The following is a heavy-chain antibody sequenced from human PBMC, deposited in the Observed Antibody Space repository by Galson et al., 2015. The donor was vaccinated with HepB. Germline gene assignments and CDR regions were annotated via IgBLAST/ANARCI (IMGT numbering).Heavy chain of an antibody. Sequence: SLRLSCAASGFTFTNAWMNWVRQAPGKGLEWVGRIKSKVDGETGDYSAPVRGRFIISRDDSKNTMILQMNSLKAGDTGVYYCATGGRFLEWLSDSSCEYWGQGALVAVSS. CDR2: IKSKVDGETG. CDR1: GFTFTNAW. V-gene: IGHV3-15*01. D-gene: IGHD3-3*01. CDR3: ATGGRFLEWLSDSSCEY. J-gene: IGHJ4*02.